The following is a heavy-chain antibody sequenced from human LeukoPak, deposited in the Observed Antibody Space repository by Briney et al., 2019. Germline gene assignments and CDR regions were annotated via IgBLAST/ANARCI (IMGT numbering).Heavy chain of an antibody. J-gene: IGHJ5*02. CDR3: ARSGSSWYQRNWFDP. Sequence: PSETLSLTCAVYGGPFSGYYWSWIRQPPGKGLEWIGEINHSGSTNYNPSLKSRVTISVDTSKNQFSLKLSSVTAADTAVYYCARSGSSWYQRNWFDPWGQGTLVTVSS. CDR2: INHSGST. CDR1: GGPFSGYY. D-gene: IGHD6-13*01. V-gene: IGHV4-34*01.